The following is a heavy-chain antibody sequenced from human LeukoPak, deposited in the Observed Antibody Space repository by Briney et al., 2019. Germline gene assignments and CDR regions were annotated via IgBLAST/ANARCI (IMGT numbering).Heavy chain of an antibody. CDR3: ARAPRKNYMDG. CDR2: IYYSGST. V-gene: IGHV4-59*01. J-gene: IGHJ6*03. CDR1: GYSISSYY. D-gene: IGHD1-14*01. Sequence: SETLSLTCTVSGYSISSYYWSWIRQPPGKGLEWIGYIYYSGSTNYTPSLKSRVAISVDTSKNQFSLKLSSVTAADTAVYYCARAPRKNYMDGWGKGTTVTVSS.